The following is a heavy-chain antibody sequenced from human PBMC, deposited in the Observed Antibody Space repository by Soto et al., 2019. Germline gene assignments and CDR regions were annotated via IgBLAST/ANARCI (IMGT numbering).Heavy chain of an antibody. CDR3: ARDVSPGSSGLYFADFDI. J-gene: IGHJ3*02. D-gene: IGHD6-25*01. Sequence: EVQLVESGGGLVQPGGSLTLSCAASEFAFSSYWMTWVRQAPGKGLEWVANIRKEGSQRSYLDFVRGRFTISRDNSKNSLYLQMNSLRAEDTALYFCARDVSPGSSGLYFADFDIWGQGTMVTGSS. V-gene: IGHV3-7*05. CDR2: IRKEGSQR. CDR1: EFAFSSYW.